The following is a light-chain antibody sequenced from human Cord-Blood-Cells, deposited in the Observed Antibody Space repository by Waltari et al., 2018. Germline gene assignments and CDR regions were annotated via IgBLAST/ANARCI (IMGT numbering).Light chain of an antibody. CDR2: YAS. CDR1: QRICSS. V-gene: IGKV6-21*01. J-gene: IGKJ2*01. CDR3: HQSSSLPYT. Sequence: EIVLTQSPDFQSVTPQEKVTITCRARQRICSSLHWYQQKPDQSPKLLIKYASQSFSGVPSRFSGSGSGTDFTLTINSLEAEDAATYDCHQSSSLPYTFGQGTKLEIK.